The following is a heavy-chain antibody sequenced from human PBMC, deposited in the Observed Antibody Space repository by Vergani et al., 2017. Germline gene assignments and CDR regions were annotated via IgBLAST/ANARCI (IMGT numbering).Heavy chain of an antibody. CDR1: GFSFRNAW. Sequence: EVQLVESGGGIVKPGGSLRLSCVASGFSFRNAWMNWVRRTPGKGLERVGRIKSTFDRGTTDYAAAVKGRFTISRDDSKNTLFLQMNGLKTEDIGVYYCTTDXLYCGDGSCYWLRHNHYYGMDVWGQGTTVTVSS. D-gene: IGHD2-21*01. CDR3: TTDXLYCGDGSCYWLRHNHYYGMDV. CDR2: IKSTFDRGTT. J-gene: IGHJ6*02. V-gene: IGHV3-15*07.